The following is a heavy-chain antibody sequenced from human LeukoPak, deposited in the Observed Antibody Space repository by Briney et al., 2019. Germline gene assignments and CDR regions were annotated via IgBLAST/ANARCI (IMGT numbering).Heavy chain of an antibody. CDR2: ISSSSYI. J-gene: IGHJ4*02. CDR3: AREDYYDSSGYSDY. Sequence: PGGSLRLSCAASGFTFSSYSMNWVRQAPGKGLEWVSSISSSSYIYYADSVKGRFTISRDNAKNSLYLQMNSLRAEDTAVYYCAREDYYDSSGYSDYWGQGTLVTVSS. V-gene: IGHV3-21*01. CDR1: GFTFSSYS. D-gene: IGHD3-22*01.